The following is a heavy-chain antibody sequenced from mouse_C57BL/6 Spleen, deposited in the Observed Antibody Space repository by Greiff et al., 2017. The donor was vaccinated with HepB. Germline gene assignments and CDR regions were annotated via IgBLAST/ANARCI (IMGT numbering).Heavy chain of an antibody. CDR2: IYPGDGDT. CDR3: ARSRGLPWAIDY. D-gene: IGHD2-4*01. CDR1: GYAFSSSW. V-gene: IGHV1-82*01. Sequence: QVQLQQSGPELVKPGASVKISCKASGYAFSSSWMNWVKQRPGKGLEWIGRIYPGDGDTNYNGKFKGKATLTADKSSSTAYMQLSSLTSEDSAVYFCARSRGLPWAIDYWGQGTSVTVSS. J-gene: IGHJ4*01.